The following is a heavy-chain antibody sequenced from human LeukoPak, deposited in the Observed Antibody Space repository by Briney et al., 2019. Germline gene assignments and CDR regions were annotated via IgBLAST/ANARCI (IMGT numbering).Heavy chain of an antibody. Sequence: GGSLRLSCSASGFTFSSYVMTWVRQAPGQGLEWVSAISGSGDDTYYADSVKGRFTISRENSKNTLYLQMNSLRAEDAAVYYCAKKEAMIRGVPYYYDFWGQGTLVTVSS. CDR1: GFTFSSYV. D-gene: IGHD3-10*01. CDR2: ISGSGDDT. CDR3: AKKEAMIRGVPYYYDF. J-gene: IGHJ4*02. V-gene: IGHV3-23*01.